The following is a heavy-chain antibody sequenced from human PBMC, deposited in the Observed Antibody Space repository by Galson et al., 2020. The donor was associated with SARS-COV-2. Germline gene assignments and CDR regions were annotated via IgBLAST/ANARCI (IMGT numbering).Heavy chain of an antibody. D-gene: IGHD2-21*02. V-gene: IGHV1-46*01. CDR2: INPRDDIT. CDR1: GYTFTSYH. Sequence: ASVKVSCKTSGYTFTSYHLHWVRQAPGQGLEWVGIINPRDDITTYAQKFQGRVTVTRDTSTSTVYMELSSLRREDTAVYFCAREWGDISSSVFDHWVRGTLVTVSS. CDR3: AREWGDISSSVFDH. J-gene: IGHJ4*02.